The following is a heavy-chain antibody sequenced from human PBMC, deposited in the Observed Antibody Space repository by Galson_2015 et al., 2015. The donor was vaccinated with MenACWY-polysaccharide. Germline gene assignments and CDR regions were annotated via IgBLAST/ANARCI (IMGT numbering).Heavy chain of an antibody. J-gene: IGHJ5*02. CDR2: IHWDDDK. D-gene: IGHD2-2*01. V-gene: IGHV2-5*02. CDR3: THQYASSWFDP. CDR1: GFSLSTSGVA. Sequence: PALVKPTQTLTLTCTFSGFSLSTSGVAVGWIRQPPGKALEWLALIHWDDDKRYSPSLKNRLTITKDTSKNQVVLTLTNMDLVDTATYYCTHQYASSWFDPWGQGTLVTVSS.